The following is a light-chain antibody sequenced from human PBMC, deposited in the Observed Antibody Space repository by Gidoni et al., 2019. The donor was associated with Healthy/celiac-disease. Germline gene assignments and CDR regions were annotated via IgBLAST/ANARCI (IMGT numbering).Light chain of an antibody. J-gene: IGKJ4*01. CDR3: QQYGSSPLT. CDR2: GAS. CDR1: QSVSSSY. Sequence: EIVLTQSPGTLSLSPGERATRSCRASQSVSSSYLAWYQQKPGQAPRLLIYGASSRATGIPDRVSGSGSGTDFTLTISRLEPEDFAVYYCQQYGSSPLTFGGGTKVEIK. V-gene: IGKV3-20*01.